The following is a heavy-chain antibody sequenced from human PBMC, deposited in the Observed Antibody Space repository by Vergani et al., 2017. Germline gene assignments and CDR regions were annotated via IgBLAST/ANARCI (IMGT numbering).Heavy chain of an antibody. V-gene: IGHV1-46*03. Sequence: QVQVVQSGAEVKKSGASVKFSCKTSGYTFSNYYMHWVRQAPGQGLEWMGIINPSGGHTNCAQKFQGRVTMNRDTSTSTVYMERSSLRCEDTAIYYCARGDYGILTGYRYWGQGTLVTVSA. CDR3: ARGDYGILTGYRY. D-gene: IGHD3-9*01. CDR2: INPSGGHT. CDR1: GYTFSNYY. J-gene: IGHJ4*02.